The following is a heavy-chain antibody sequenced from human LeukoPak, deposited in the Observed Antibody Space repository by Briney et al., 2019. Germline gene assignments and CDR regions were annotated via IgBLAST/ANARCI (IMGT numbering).Heavy chain of an antibody. Sequence: PSETLSLTCTVSGGSISSGSYYWSWIRQPAGKGLEWIGRIYTSGSTNYNPSLKSRVTISVDTSKNQFSLKLSPVTAADTAVYYCARVSYYYDSSGRGAFDIWGQGTMVTVSS. D-gene: IGHD3-22*01. CDR1: GGSISSGSYY. J-gene: IGHJ3*02. CDR2: IYTSGST. V-gene: IGHV4-61*02. CDR3: ARVSYYYDSSGRGAFDI.